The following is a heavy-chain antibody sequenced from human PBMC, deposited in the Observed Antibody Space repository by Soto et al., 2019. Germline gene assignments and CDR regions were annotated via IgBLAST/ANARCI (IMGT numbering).Heavy chain of an antibody. CDR1: GFTFSTYA. D-gene: IGHD3-3*01. CDR2: ISYDGYNK. CDR3: ARDLTIFGVVISAD. V-gene: IGHV3-30-3*01. J-gene: IGHJ4*02. Sequence: QVQLVESVGGVVQPGRSLRLSCAASGFTFSTYAMHWVRQAPGKGLEWVAVISYDGYNKYYADSVKGRFTISRDNSKNTCYVQLNSLRAEDTAVYYCARDLTIFGVVISADWGQGTLVTVSS.